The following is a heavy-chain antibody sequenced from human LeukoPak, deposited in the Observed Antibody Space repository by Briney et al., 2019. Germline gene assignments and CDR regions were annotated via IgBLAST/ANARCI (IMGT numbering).Heavy chain of an antibody. V-gene: IGHV3-30*18. CDR3: AKEACGGSCITDYFDY. CDR2: ISYDGRSK. Sequence: GGSLRLSCAASGFTFSSYGMHWVRQAPGKGLEWVAVISYDGRSKYYADSVKGRFTISRDNSKNTLYLQMNSLRPEDTAVHYCAKEACGGSCITDYFDYWGQGTLSPSPQ. J-gene: IGHJ4*02. D-gene: IGHD2-15*01. CDR1: GFTFSSYG.